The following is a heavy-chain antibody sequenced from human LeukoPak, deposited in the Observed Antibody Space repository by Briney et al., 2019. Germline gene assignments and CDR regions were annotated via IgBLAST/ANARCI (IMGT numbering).Heavy chain of an antibody. V-gene: IGHV3-21*01. J-gene: IGHJ4*02. Sequence: GGSLRLSCAASGFTFSSYSMNWVRQAPGKGLEWVSSISSSSSYIYYADSVKGRFTISRDNAKNSLYLQMNSLRAEDTAVYYCARDHAVAGVFDYWGQGTLVTVSS. D-gene: IGHD6-19*01. CDR2: ISSSSSYI. CDR1: GFTFSSYS. CDR3: ARDHAVAGVFDY.